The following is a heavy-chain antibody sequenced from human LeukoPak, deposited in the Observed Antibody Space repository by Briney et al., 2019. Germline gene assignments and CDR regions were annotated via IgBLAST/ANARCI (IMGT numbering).Heavy chain of an antibody. CDR2: IIPIFGTA. CDR3: ASNPGSYYYYMDV. CDR1: GGTFSSYA. Sequence: GASVKVSCKASGGTFSSYAISWVRQAPGQGLEWMGGIIPIFGTANYAQKFQGRVTITADESTSTAYMELSSLRSEDTAVYYCASNPGSYYYYMDVWGKGTTVTVSS. D-gene: IGHD1-14*01. V-gene: IGHV1-69*13. J-gene: IGHJ6*03.